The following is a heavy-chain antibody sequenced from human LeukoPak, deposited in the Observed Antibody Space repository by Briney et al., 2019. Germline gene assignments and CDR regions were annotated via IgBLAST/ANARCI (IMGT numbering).Heavy chain of an antibody. J-gene: IGHJ4*02. Sequence: GGSLRLSCAASGFTFSSYEMNWVRQAPGRGLEWVSYISDSGTNIYYADSVKGRFTISRDNAKNSLFLQMNSLRAEDTAVYYCARAPEYCSGGSCTRGLGLYWGQGTLVTVSS. CDR2: ISDSGTNI. D-gene: IGHD2-15*01. CDR1: GFTFSSYE. CDR3: ARAPEYCSGGSCTRGLGLY. V-gene: IGHV3-48*03.